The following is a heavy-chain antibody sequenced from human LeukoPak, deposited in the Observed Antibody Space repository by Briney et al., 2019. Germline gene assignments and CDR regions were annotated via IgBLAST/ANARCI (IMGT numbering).Heavy chain of an antibody. V-gene: IGHV1-69*13. CDR3: ARVYGSPEDAFDI. CDR2: IIPIFGTA. D-gene: IGHD1-26*01. J-gene: IGHJ3*02. CDR1: EGTFSSYA. Sequence: GASVKVSCKASEGTFSSYATSWVRQAPGQGLEWMGGIIPIFGTANYAQKFQGRVTITADESTSTAYMELSSLRSEDTAVYYCARVYGSPEDAFDIWDQGTMVTVSS.